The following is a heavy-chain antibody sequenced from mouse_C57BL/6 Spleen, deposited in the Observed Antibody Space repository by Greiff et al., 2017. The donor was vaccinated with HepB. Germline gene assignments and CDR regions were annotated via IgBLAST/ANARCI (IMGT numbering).Heavy chain of an antibody. CDR2: ISSGGSYT. D-gene: IGHD1-1*01. Sequence: QLVESGGDLVKPGGSLKLSCAASGFTFSSYGMSWVRQTPDKRLEWVATISSGGSYTYYPDSVKGRFTISRDNAKNTLYLQMSSLKSEDTAMYYCARQILLRSMDYWGQGTSVTVSS. V-gene: IGHV5-6*01. J-gene: IGHJ4*01. CDR3: ARQILLRSMDY. CDR1: GFTFSSYG.